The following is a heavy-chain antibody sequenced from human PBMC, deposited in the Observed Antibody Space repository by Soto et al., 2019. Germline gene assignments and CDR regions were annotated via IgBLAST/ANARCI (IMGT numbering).Heavy chain of an antibody. D-gene: IGHD6-19*01. CDR3: ARGIRYSSGWYSRGAFDY. V-gene: IGHV4-34*01. CDR2: INHSGST. CDR1: GGSFSGYY. Sequence: QVQLQQWGAGLLKPSETLSLTCAVYGGSFSGYYWSWIRQPPGKGLEWIGEINHSGSTNYNPSLNSRVTRSVDTSKNQFSLKLSSVTAADTAVYYCARGIRYSSGWYSRGAFDYWGQGTLVTVSS. J-gene: IGHJ4*02.